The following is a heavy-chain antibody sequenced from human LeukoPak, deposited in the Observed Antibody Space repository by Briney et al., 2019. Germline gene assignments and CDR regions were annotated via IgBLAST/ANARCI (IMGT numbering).Heavy chain of an antibody. CDR1: GGSISSSSYY. J-gene: IGHJ4*02. CDR2: IYYSGST. D-gene: IGHD6-19*01. V-gene: IGHV4-39*01. CDR3: ARTPSGWYLDY. Sequence: SETLSLTCTVSGGSISSSSYYWGWIRQPPGKGLEWIGSIYYSGSTYYNPSLKSRVTISVDTSKNQFSLKLSSVTAADTAVYYCARTPSGWYLDYWGQGTLVTVSS.